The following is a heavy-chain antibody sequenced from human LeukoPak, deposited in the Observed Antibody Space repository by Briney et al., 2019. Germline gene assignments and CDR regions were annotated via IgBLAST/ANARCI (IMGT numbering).Heavy chain of an antibody. CDR2: INHSGST. J-gene: IGHJ5*02. D-gene: IGHD3-3*01. V-gene: IGHV4-34*01. Sequence: PSETLSFTCAVYGGSFSGYYWSWIRQPPGKGLEWIGEINHSGSTNYNPSLKSRVTISVDTSKNQFSLKLSSVTAADTAVYYCARGLGVFGVVRMFLGSNWFDPWGQGTLVTVSS. CDR1: GGSFSGYY. CDR3: ARGLGVFGVVRMFLGSNWFDP.